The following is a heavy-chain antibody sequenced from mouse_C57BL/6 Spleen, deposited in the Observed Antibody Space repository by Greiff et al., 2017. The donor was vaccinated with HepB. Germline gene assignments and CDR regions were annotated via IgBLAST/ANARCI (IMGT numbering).Heavy chain of an antibody. CDR1: GFNIKNTY. CDR3: ASVDDYDGLGVDY. J-gene: IGHJ2*01. V-gene: IGHV14-3*01. CDR2: IDPANGNT. D-gene: IGHD2-4*01. Sequence: VQLKESVAELVRPGASVKLSCTASGFNIKNTYMHWVKQRPEQGLEWIGRIDPANGNTKYAPKFQGKATITADTSSNTAYLQLSSLTSQDTAIYYCASVDDYDGLGVDYWGQGTTLTVSS.